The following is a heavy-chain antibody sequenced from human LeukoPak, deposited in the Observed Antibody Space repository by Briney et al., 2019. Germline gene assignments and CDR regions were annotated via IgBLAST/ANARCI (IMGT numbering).Heavy chain of an antibody. Sequence: SETLSLTCTVSGCSISSSGYYWGWIRQPPGKGLEWIGSIYYSGSTYYSPSLKSRVTISVDTSKNQFSLKLSSVTAADTAVYYCAREGIMVRGVITADYWGQGALVTVSS. D-gene: IGHD3-10*01. CDR3: AREGIMVRGVITADY. V-gene: IGHV4-39*02. CDR2: IYYSGST. CDR1: GCSISSSGYY. J-gene: IGHJ4*02.